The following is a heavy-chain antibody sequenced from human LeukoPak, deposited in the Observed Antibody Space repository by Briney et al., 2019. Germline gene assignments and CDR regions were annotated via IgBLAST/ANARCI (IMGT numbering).Heavy chain of an antibody. CDR1: GFTVSSNY. Sequence: GGSLRLSCAASGFTVSSNYMSWVRQAPGKGLEWVSSISSSSSYIYYADSVKGRFTISRDNAKNSLYLQMNSLRAEDTAVYYCARGSWIIGFGEFLTVQNWFDPWGQGTLVTVSS. CDR2: ISSSSSYI. D-gene: IGHD3-10*01. V-gene: IGHV3-21*01. CDR3: ARGSWIIGFGEFLTVQNWFDP. J-gene: IGHJ5*02.